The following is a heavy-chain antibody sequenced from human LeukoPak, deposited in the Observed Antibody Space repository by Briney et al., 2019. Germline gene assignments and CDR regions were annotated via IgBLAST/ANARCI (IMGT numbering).Heavy chain of an antibody. CDR3: AKVRVDTAMVDAFDI. V-gene: IGHV3-30*02. D-gene: IGHD5-18*01. J-gene: IGHJ3*02. CDR2: ICFDGSFK. Sequence: PAGGSLRLSCAASGLRFSNYGMHWVRQAPGKGLEWVAFICFDGSFKYFADSVKGRLIISRDNFQNTLILQMNNLKVEDTAVYYCAKVRVDTAMVDAFDIWGQGTRVVVSS. CDR1: GLRFSNYG.